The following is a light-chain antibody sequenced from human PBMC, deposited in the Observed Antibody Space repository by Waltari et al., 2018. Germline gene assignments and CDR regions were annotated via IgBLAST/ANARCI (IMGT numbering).Light chain of an antibody. CDR2: SAS. CDR3: YQHSSGWT. J-gene: IGKJ1*01. CDR1: QNIRTY. Sequence: VILTQSPVTLSLSPGERATLSCRASQNIRTYLAWYQKKPGQAPRHLIHSASSTATGISYRISGSGSGTEFTLTISSLEPEDVGLYYCYQHSSGWTFGQGTKVEIK. V-gene: IGKV3-11*01.